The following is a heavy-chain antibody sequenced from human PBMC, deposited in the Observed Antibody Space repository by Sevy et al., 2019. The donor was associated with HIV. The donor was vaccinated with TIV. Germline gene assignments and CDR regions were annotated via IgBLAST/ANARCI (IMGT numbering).Heavy chain of an antibody. Sequence: SETLSLTCAVYGGSFSGYYWSWIRQPPGKGLEWIGEINHSGSTNYNPSLKSRVTISVDTSKNQFSLKLSSVTAADTAVYYCASLGGSSVNYYYYYGTDVWGQGTTVTVSS. CDR1: GGSFSGYY. V-gene: IGHV4-34*01. CDR2: INHSGST. J-gene: IGHJ6*02. CDR3: ASLGGSSVNYYYYYGTDV. D-gene: IGHD6-6*01.